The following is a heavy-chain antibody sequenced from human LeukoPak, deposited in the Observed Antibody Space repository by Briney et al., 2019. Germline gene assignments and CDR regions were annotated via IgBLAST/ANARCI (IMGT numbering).Heavy chain of an antibody. CDR2: IYSSGST. D-gene: IGHD3-10*01. CDR1: GGSISNGTSY. J-gene: IGHJ5*01. V-gene: IGHV4-61*02. Sequence: SETPSLTCTVSGGSISNGTSYWTWIRQPAGKSLEWLGRIYSSGSTNYNPSLKSRVTISADTSKNQFSLTLTSVTAADTAVYYCARGPPDFYNSGSYYNGYNWFDSWGQGTLVTVSS. CDR3: ARGPPDFYNSGSYYNGYNWFDS.